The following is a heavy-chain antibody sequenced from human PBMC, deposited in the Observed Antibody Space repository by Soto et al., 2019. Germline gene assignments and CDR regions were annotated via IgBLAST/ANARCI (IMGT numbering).Heavy chain of an antibody. Sequence: EVQLVESGGGLVQPGGSLRLSCAASGFTFSSYWMHWVRQAPGKGLVWVSRINSDGSSTSYADSVKGRFTISRDNAKNTLYLQMNSLRAEDTAVYYCAREARGRSRWTTFGMDVWGQGTTVTVSS. CDR3: AREARGRSRWTTFGMDV. CDR2: INSDGSST. V-gene: IGHV3-74*01. J-gene: IGHJ6*02. CDR1: GFTFSSYW. D-gene: IGHD4-17*01.